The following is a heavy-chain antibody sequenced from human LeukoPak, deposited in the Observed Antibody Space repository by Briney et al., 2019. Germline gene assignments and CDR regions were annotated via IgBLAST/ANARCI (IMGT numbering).Heavy chain of an antibody. Sequence: GGSLRLSCAASGFTFSSYWMHWVRQAPGKGLVWVSRINSDGSSTSYADSVKGRFTIFRDNAKNMLYLQMDSLRAEDTAVYYCARDLYSNYYFDYWGQGTLVTVSS. D-gene: IGHD4-11*01. CDR2: INSDGSST. J-gene: IGHJ4*02. V-gene: IGHV3-74*01. CDR1: GFTFSSYW. CDR3: ARDLYSNYYFDY.